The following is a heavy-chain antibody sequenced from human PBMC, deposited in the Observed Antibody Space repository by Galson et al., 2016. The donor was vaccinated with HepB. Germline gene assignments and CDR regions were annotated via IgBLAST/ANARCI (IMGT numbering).Heavy chain of an antibody. J-gene: IGHJ3*01. V-gene: IGHV3-7*01. CDR3: ARCYV. CDR2: KQEEGREK. CDR1: GFTFSRYW. Sequence: SLRLSCAASGFTFSRYWMSWVRQAPGKGPEWVANKQEEGREKKYVDSVKGRFTISRDNAKNLLYLQMNSLRVEDTAVYYCARCYVWGHGTMVTVSS.